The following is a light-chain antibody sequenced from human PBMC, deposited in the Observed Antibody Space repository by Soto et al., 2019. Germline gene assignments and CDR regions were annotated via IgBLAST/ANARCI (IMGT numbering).Light chain of an antibody. V-gene: IGKV3-15*01. J-gene: IGKJ5*01. Sequence: EVVLTQSSASLSVSPGEGATLSCRASQSVGINLAWYQQRPGQAPRLLIYGASARATGVPARFSGSGSGTAFTLTISSLQSEDFAVYYCQQYKTWPPITFGQGTRLEIK. CDR1: QSVGIN. CDR3: QQYKTWPPIT. CDR2: GAS.